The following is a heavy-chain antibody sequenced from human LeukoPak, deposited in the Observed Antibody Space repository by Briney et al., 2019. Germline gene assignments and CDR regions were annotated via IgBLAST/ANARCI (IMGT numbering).Heavy chain of an antibody. CDR1: GGSFSGYY. Sequence: SETLSLTCAVYGGSFSGYYWSWIRQPPGKRLEWIGEINHSGSTNYNPSLKSRVTISVDTSKNQFSLKLSSVTAADTAVYYCARRYDSSGYYYRPYDYWGQGTLVTVSS. V-gene: IGHV4-34*01. D-gene: IGHD3-22*01. J-gene: IGHJ4*02. CDR2: INHSGST. CDR3: ARRYDSSGYYYRPYDY.